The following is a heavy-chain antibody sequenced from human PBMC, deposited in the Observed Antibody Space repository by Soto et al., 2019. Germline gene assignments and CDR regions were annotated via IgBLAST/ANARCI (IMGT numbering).Heavy chain of an antibody. CDR2: VSSDGSST. CDR3: ARGLPNYSSFDS. D-gene: IGHD4-4*01. J-gene: IGHJ4*02. V-gene: IGHV3-74*01. Sequence: EVQLVESWGGLVQPGASLRLSCAASGFTFSSYWMHWIRQAPGKGLVWVSRVSSDGSSTVYATSVKGRLTISRDNAKNTLYLQMNSLSDEDTAVYYCARGLPNYSSFDSWGQGTLVTVSS. CDR1: GFTFSSYW.